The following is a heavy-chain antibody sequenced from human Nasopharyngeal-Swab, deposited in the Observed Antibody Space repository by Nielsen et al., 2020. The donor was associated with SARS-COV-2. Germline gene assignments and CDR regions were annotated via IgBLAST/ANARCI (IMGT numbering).Heavy chain of an antibody. D-gene: IGHD2-15*01. CDR1: GGTFSSYA. V-gene: IGHV1-69*04. J-gene: IGHJ6*02. CDR3: ARSHCSGGSCYVTGYYYGMDV. Sequence: SVKVSCKASGGTFSSYAISWVRQAPGQGLDWMGRIIPILGIANYAQKFQGRVTLTADKSTSTAYMELSSLRSEDTAVYYCARSHCSGGSCYVTGYYYGMDVWGQGTTVTVSS. CDR2: IIPILGIA.